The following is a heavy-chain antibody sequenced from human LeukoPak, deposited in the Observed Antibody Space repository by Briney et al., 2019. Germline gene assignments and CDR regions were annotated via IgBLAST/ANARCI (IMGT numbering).Heavy chain of an antibody. CDR2: IYSGGST. Sequence: GGSLRLSCAASGFTVSSNYMSWVRQAPGKGLEWVSVIYSGGSTYYADSVKGRFTISRDNSKNTLYLQMNSLRAEDTAVYYRAKAAIAAAGPGPNWFDPWGQGTLVTVSS. D-gene: IGHD6-13*01. J-gene: IGHJ5*02. CDR3: AKAAIAAAGPGPNWFDP. V-gene: IGHV3-53*01. CDR1: GFTVSSNY.